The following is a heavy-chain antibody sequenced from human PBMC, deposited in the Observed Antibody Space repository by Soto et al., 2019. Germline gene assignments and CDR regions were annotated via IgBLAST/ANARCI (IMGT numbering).Heavy chain of an antibody. Sequence: SETLSLTCTVSGGSISSYYWSWIRQPPGKGLEWIGYIYYSGSTNYNPSLKSRVTISVDTSKNQFSLKLSSVTAADTAVYYCARTYGSGSPVGFDPWGQGTLVTVS. V-gene: IGHV4-59*01. CDR3: ARTYGSGSPVGFDP. J-gene: IGHJ5*02. D-gene: IGHD3-10*01. CDR2: IYYSGST. CDR1: GGSISSYY.